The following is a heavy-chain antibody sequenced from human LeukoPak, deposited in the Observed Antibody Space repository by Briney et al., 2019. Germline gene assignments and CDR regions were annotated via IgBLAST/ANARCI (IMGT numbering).Heavy chain of an antibody. CDR3: ARGLSDGSGSYLVYNWFDP. V-gene: IGHV1-18*01. CDR1: GYTFTSYG. Sequence: GASVKVSCKASGYTFTSYGISWVRQAPGQGLEWMGWISAYKGNTNYAQKLQGRVTMTTDTSTSTAYMELRSLRSDDTAVYYCARGLSDGSGSYLVYNWFDPWGQGTLVTVSS. J-gene: IGHJ5*02. D-gene: IGHD3-10*01. CDR2: ISAYKGNT.